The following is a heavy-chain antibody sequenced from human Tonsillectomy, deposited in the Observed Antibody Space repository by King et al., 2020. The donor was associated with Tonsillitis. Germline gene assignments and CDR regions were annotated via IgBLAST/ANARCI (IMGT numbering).Heavy chain of an antibody. CDR1: GFSFSTYS. CDR2: ISSSSSTI. V-gene: IGHV3-48*01. Sequence: VQLVESGEGLVQPGGSLRLSCAASGFSFSTYSMNWVRQAPGKGLEWVSYISSSSSTIYYADSVKGRVTISRDNAKNSLYLQMNSLRAEDTAVYYCARDHRGFIQYFDYWGQGTLVTVSS. J-gene: IGHJ4*02. CDR3: ARDHRGFIQYFDY. D-gene: IGHD5-18*01.